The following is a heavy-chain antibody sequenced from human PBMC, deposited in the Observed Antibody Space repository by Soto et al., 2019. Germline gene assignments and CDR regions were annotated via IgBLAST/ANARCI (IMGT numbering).Heavy chain of an antibody. CDR3: AMGIAAAGTPNWFDP. D-gene: IGHD6-13*01. J-gene: IGHJ5*02. V-gene: IGHV5-10-1*01. CDR2: IDPSDSYT. CDR1: GYSFTSYW. Sequence: GESLKISCKGSGYSFTSYWVSWVRQMPGKGLEWMGRIDPSDSYTNYSPSFQGHVTISADKSISTAYLQWSSLKASDTAMYYCAMGIAAAGTPNWFDPWGQGTLVTVSS.